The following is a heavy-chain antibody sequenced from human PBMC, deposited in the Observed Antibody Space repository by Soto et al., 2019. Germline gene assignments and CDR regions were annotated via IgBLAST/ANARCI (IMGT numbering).Heavy chain of an antibody. D-gene: IGHD3-3*01. CDR1: GGTFSSYA. CDR2: IIPIFGTA. CDR3: ARDRTPSVTIFGVAFDY. Sequence: ASVKVSCKASGGTFSSYAISWVRQAPGQGLEWKGGIIPIFGTANYAQKFQGRVTITADESTSTAYMELSSLRSEDTAVYYCARDRTPSVTIFGVAFDYWGQGTLVTAPQ. V-gene: IGHV1-69*13. J-gene: IGHJ4*02.